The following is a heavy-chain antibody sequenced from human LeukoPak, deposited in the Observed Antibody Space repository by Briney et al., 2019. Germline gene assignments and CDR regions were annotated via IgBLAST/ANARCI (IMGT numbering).Heavy chain of an antibody. V-gene: IGHV4-31*03. CDR3: ARANPHSSSLSNWFDP. CDR1: GGSISSGGYY. J-gene: IGHJ5*02. Sequence: SQTLSLTCTVSGGSISSGGYYWSWIRQHPGKGLEWIGYIYYSGSTYYNPSLKSRVTISVDTSKNQFSLKLSSVTAADTAVYYCARANPHSSSLSNWFDPWGQGTLVTVSS. CDR2: IYYSGST. D-gene: IGHD6-13*01.